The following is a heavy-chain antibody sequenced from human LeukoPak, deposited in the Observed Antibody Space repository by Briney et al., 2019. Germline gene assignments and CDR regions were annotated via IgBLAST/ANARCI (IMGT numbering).Heavy chain of an antibody. V-gene: IGHV3-11*01. CDR2: ISTSGIMM. Sequence: GGSLRLSCEASGFTFSDYYMSWIRQAPGKGLEWLSYISTSGIMMSYADPARGRFTISRDNAKKSLYLQMNSLRAEDTAVYYCARGFISSWYYLDYWGQGTLVTVSS. CDR3: ARGFISSWYYLDY. CDR1: GFTFSDYY. J-gene: IGHJ4*02. D-gene: IGHD6-13*01.